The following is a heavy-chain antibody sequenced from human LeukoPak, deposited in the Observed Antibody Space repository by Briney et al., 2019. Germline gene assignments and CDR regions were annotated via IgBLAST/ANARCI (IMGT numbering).Heavy chain of an antibody. D-gene: IGHD2-2*01. CDR2: INPNSGGT. Sequence: GASVKLSCKASGYTFTSYGISWVRHAPGQGLGWMGWINPNSGGTNYAQKFQGRVTMTRDTSISTAYMELSRLRSDDTAVYYCASLSCRSTSCYGPDDAFDICGQGTMVTVSS. CDR1: GYTFTSYG. J-gene: IGHJ3*02. CDR3: ASLSCRSTSCYGPDDAFDI. V-gene: IGHV1-2*02.